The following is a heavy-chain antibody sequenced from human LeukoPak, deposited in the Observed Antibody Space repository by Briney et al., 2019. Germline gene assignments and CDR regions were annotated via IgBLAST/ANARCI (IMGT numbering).Heavy chain of an antibody. CDR3: AGDGGVGATWETFDY. CDR1: GDSINDYY. V-gene: IGHV4-4*07. J-gene: IGHJ4*02. CDR2: IYSSGST. Sequence: SETLSLTCTVSGDSINDYYWSWIRQPAGKGLEWIGRIYSSGSTHYNPSLKSRVTMSVGTSKNQFSLKLTSVTAADTAMYYCAGDGGVGATWETFDYWGQGTLVTVSS. D-gene: IGHD1-26*01.